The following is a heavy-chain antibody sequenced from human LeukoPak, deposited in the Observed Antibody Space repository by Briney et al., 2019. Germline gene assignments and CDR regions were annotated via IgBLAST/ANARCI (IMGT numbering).Heavy chain of an antibody. CDR3: ARGGSSGYDWGTFDY. CDR2: ISSSSSYT. CDR1: GFTFSDYY. J-gene: IGHJ4*02. Sequence: PGGSLRLSCAASGFTFSDYYMSWIRQAPGKGLEWVSYISSSSSYTNYAGSVKGRFTISRDNAKNSLYLQMNSLRAEDTAVYYCARGGSSGYDWGTFDYWGQGTLATVSS. D-gene: IGHD5-12*01. V-gene: IGHV3-11*06.